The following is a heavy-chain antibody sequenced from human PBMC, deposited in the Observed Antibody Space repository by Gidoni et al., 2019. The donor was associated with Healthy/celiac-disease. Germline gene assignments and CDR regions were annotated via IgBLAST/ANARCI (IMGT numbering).Heavy chain of an antibody. D-gene: IGHD1-26*01. V-gene: IGHV4-39*01. CDR2: IYYSGST. J-gene: IGHJ3*02. Sequence: QLQLQESGPGLVKPSEALSLTCTVAGGSISSSVYYWGWIRQPPGKGLEWIGSIYYSGSTYYNPSLKSRVTISVDTSKNQFSLKLSSVTAADTAVYYCARYSGSYLDAFDIWGQGTMVTVSS. CDR3: ARYSGSYLDAFDI. CDR1: GGSISSSVYY.